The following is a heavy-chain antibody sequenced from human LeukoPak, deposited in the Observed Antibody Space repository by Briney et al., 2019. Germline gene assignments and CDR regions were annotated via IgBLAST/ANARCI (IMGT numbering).Heavy chain of an antibody. V-gene: IGHV3-64D*09. CDR2: IGGSGNTT. D-gene: IGHD3-10*01. CDR1: GFTFSTSA. CDR3: VKRLGGSGSYYDY. Sequence: PGGSLRLSCSASGFTFSTSAMHWVRQAPGKGLEYVSAIGGSGNTTNYADSVKGRFTISRDNSKNTLNLQMSSLRVEDTAVYYCVKRLGGSGSYYDYWGQGTLVTVSS. J-gene: IGHJ4*02.